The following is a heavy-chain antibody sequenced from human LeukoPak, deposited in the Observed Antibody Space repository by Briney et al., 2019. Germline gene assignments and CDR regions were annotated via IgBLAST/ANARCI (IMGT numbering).Heavy chain of an antibody. J-gene: IGHJ4*02. CDR3: AKATGYLL. CDR1: GFTFGYYE. V-gene: IGHV3-23*01. D-gene: IGHD1-14*01. CDR2: ISNSDYST. Sequence: PGGSLRLSCATSGFTFGYYEMNWVRQAPGKGLEWVSTISNSDYSTYYADSVKGRFTISRANSENTLYLQMNNLRAEDTAVYYCAKATGYLLWGQGTLVTVSS.